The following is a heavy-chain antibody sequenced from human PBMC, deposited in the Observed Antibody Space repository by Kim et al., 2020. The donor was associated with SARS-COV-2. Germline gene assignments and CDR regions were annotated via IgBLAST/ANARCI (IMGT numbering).Heavy chain of an antibody. J-gene: IGHJ4*02. V-gene: IGHV4-34*01. D-gene: IGHD6-13*01. CDR2: INHSGST. CDR3: ARRSPPGNYSSSWIPPFDY. Sequence: SETLSLTCAVYGGSFSGYYWSWIRQPPGKGLEWIGEINHSGSTNYNPSLKSRVTISVDTSKNQFSLKLSSVTAADTAVYYCARRSPPGNYSSSWIPPFDYWGQGTLVTVSS. CDR1: GGSFSGYY.